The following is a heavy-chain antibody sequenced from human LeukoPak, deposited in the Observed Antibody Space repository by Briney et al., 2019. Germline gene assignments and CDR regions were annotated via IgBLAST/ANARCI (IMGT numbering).Heavy chain of an antibody. Sequence: GGSLRLSCAASGFTFSSYAMSWVRQAPGKGLEWVSAIRGSGGSTYYADSVKGRFTISRDNSKNTLYLQMNSLRAEDTAVYYCAKDLIPDYYDSSGCVNGDVDYWGQGTLVTVSS. CDR1: GFTFSSYA. V-gene: IGHV3-23*01. CDR3: AKDLIPDYYDSSGCVNGDVDY. D-gene: IGHD3-22*01. CDR2: IRGSGGST. J-gene: IGHJ4*02.